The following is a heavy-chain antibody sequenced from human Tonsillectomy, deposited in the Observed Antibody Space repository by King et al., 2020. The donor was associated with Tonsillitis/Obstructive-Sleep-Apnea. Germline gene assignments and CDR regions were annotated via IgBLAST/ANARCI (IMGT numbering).Heavy chain of an antibody. CDR1: GFTFDDYA. Sequence: VQLVESGGGLVQPGRSLRLSCAASGFTFDDYAMHWVRQAPGKGLEWVSGISWNSGSMVYADSVKGRFTISRDNAKNSLYLQMNSLRAEDTALYYCAKDLIIAVSGTPGDAFDSWGQGTMVTVSS. CDR3: AKDLIIAVSGTPGDAFDS. V-gene: IGHV3-9*01. D-gene: IGHD6-13*01. J-gene: IGHJ3*02. CDR2: ISWNSGSM.